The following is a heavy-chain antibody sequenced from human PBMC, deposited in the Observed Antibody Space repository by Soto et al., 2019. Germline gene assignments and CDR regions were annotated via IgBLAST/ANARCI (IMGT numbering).Heavy chain of an antibody. V-gene: IGHV1-2*04. D-gene: IGHD3-16*01. CDR2: INPKSGGA. CDR1: GYTFTGYY. J-gene: IGHJ3*01. Sequence: QVHLVQSGAEVKKPGASVKVSCKASGYTFTGYYIHWVRQAPGQVLEWLGWINPKSGGANIAQKFQSWVTMTRDTSISTTYMELSTLRSNDTAVYYCARDYYDVSASYGIEFWCQGTMVTVAS. CDR3: ARDYYDVSASYGIEF.